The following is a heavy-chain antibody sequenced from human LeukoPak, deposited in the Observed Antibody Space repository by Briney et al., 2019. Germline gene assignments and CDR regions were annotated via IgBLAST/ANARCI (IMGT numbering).Heavy chain of an antibody. CDR2: IYPADSDT. V-gene: IGHV5-51*01. D-gene: IGHD3-22*01. J-gene: IGHJ4*02. Sequence: GESLKISCKGSGYSFTSYWIGWVRQMPGKGLEWMGIIYPADSDTRYSPSFQGQVTISADKSISTAYLQWNSLKASDTAVYYCARGIIVTSGPFDYWGQGTLVTVSS. CDR3: ARGIIVTSGPFDY. CDR1: GYSFTSYW.